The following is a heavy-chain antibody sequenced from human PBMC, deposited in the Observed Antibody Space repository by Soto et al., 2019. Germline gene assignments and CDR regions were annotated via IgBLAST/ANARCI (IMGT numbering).Heavy chain of an antibody. CDR3: ARALWGPAGHINWFDP. CDR2: ISGSGDNT. J-gene: IGHJ5*02. D-gene: IGHD2-2*01. CDR1: GFTFSSYD. V-gene: IGHV3-23*01. Sequence: GGSLRLSCAASGFTFSSYDMSWVRQTPGQGLEWVSGISGSGDNTYYADSVKGRFTISRDNSKNTLYLQMNSLRAEDTAVYYCARALWGPAGHINWFDPWGQGTLVTVSS.